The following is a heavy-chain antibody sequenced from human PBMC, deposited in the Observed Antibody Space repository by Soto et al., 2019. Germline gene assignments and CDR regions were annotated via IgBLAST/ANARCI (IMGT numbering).Heavy chain of an antibody. CDR2: IYYRGNT. V-gene: IGHV4-39*01. CDR1: GDSINSDKYY. J-gene: IGHJ4*02. D-gene: IGHD3-9*01. CDR3: ARLEGLATISYYFDF. Sequence: QLQESGPGLVKPSETLSLTCSVSGDSINSDKYYWGWIRQPPGKGLEWIGSIYYRGNTYYNPSHRTRVTISLDKSKSQYSLRLNSVTAADSAVYFCARLEGLATISYYFDFWGQGAQVTVSS.